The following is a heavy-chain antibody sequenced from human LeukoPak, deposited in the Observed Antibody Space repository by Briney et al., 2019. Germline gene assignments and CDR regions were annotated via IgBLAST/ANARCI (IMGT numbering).Heavy chain of an antibody. CDR3: ARAHGSDSSYADP. V-gene: IGHV4-34*01. J-gene: IGHJ5*02. Sequence: SETLSLTCAVYGGSFSGYYWSWIRQLPGKGLEWIGEINHSGSTNYNPSLKSRVTISVDTSKNQFSLKLSSVTAADTAVYYCARAHGSDSSYADPWGQGTLVTVSS. CDR1: GGSFSGYY. D-gene: IGHD6-6*01. CDR2: INHSGST.